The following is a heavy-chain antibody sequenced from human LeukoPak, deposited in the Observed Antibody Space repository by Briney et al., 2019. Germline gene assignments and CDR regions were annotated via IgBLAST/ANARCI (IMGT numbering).Heavy chain of an antibody. D-gene: IGHD6-6*01. CDR3: AARIAARPKYFQH. J-gene: IGHJ1*01. V-gene: IGHV4-59*01. CDR1: GGSISSYY. CDR2: IYYSGST. Sequence: SETLSLTCTVSGGSISSYYWSWIRQPPGKGLEWIGYIYYSGSTNYNPSLKSRVTISVDTSKNQFSLKLSSVTAADTAVYYCAARIAARPKYFQHWGRGTLVTVSS.